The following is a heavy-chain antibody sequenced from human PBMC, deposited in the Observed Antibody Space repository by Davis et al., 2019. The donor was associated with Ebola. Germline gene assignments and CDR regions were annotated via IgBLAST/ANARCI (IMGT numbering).Heavy chain of an antibody. CDR2: ISYDGSNK. CDR1: GFTFSSYG. J-gene: IGHJ4*02. Sequence: GESLKISCAASGFTFSSYGMHWVRQAPGKGLEWVAVISYDGSNKYYADSVKGRFTISRDNSKNTLYLQMNSLRAEDTAVYYCAKDVLGYCSGGSFYGLGLLGYWGQGTLVTVSS. D-gene: IGHD2-15*01. V-gene: IGHV3-30*18. CDR3: AKDVLGYCSGGSFYGLGLLGY.